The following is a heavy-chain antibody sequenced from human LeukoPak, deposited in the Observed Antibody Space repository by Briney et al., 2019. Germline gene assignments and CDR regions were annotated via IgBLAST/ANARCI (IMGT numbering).Heavy chain of an antibody. CDR3: ARTNYGRMYWYFDL. CDR2: VYHGGST. CDR1: GGSISTDNW. J-gene: IGHJ2*01. V-gene: IGHV4-4*02. Sequence: SGTLSHTCAVSGGSISTDNWWSWVRQPPGKGLEWIAEVYHGGSTNHNPSLKSRVTISLDKSKNQFSLKLSSVTAADTAVYYCARTNYGRMYWYFDLWGRGTLVTVSS. D-gene: IGHD3-10*01.